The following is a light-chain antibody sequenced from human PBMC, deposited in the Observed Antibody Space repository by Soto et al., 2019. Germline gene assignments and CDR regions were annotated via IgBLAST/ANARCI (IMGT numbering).Light chain of an antibody. CDR3: QQYGSPPPIT. CDR2: GAS. Sequence: EIVLAQSPGTLSLSPGERATLSCRASYLAWYQQKPGQAPRLLIYGASSRATGIPDRFSGSGSGTYFTLTISRLEPEDFAVYYRQQYGSPPPITFGGGTRVEIK. V-gene: IGKV3-20*01. J-gene: IGKJ4*01. CDR1: Y.